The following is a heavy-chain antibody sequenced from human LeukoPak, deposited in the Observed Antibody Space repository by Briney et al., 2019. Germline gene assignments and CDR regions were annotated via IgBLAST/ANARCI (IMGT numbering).Heavy chain of an antibody. D-gene: IGHD6-13*01. Sequence: GGSLRLSCAASGFTVSSNYMSWVRQAPGKGLEWVSVIYSGSDTYYADSVKGRFTISRDNSKNTLHLQMNSLRAEDTAVYYCVGGPYSSSWYILGYWGQGTLVTVSS. V-gene: IGHV3-53*01. J-gene: IGHJ4*02. CDR3: VGGPYSSSWYILGY. CDR2: IYSGSDT. CDR1: GFTVSSNY.